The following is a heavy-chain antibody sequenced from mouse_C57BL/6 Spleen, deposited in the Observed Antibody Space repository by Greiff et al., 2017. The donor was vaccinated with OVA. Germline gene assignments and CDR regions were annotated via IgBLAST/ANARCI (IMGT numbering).Heavy chain of an antibody. CDR2: INYDGSST. Sequence: EVNVVESEGGLVQPGSSMKLSCTASGFTFSDYYMAWVRQVPEKGLEWVANINYDGSSTYYLDSLKSRFIISRDNAKNILYLQMSSLKSEDTATYYCARERVIYDGYYHYFDYWGQGTTLTVSS. D-gene: IGHD2-3*01. CDR1: GFTFSDYY. V-gene: IGHV5-16*01. J-gene: IGHJ2*01. CDR3: ARERVIYDGYYHYFDY.